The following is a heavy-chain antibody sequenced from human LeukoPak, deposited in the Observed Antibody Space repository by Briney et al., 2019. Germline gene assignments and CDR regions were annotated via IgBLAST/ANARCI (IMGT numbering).Heavy chain of an antibody. J-gene: IGHJ4*02. D-gene: IGHD1-26*01. CDR1: GFTFDDYA. V-gene: IGHV3-23*01. CDR2: ISWNSGST. Sequence: GGSLRLSCAASGFTFDDYAMHWVRQAPGKGLEWVSGISWNSGSTHYADSVKGRFTISRDNSKNTLYLQINSLRAEDTAVYYCAKEQVGATSIDYWGQGTLVTVSS. CDR3: AKEQVGATSIDY.